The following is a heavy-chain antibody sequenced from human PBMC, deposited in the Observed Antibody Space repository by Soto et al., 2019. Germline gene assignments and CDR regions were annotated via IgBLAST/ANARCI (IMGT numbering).Heavy chain of an antibody. V-gene: IGHV4-30-2*01. CDR3: ASSGRYSRVDY. CDR2: TYHSGST. J-gene: IGHJ4*02. Sequence: QLQLQESDSGLVEPSQTLSLTCAVSGGSIISDTYSWGWIRQPPGKGLEWIGYTYHSGSTYYNPSLKSRVTISLDRSKNQFSLKLTSVTAADTAVYYCASSGRYSRVDYWGQGTLVTVSS. CDR1: GGSIISDTYS. D-gene: IGHD1-26*01.